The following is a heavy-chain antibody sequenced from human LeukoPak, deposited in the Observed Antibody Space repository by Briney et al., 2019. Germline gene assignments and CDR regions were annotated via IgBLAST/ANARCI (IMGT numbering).Heavy chain of an antibody. CDR1: GGTFSSYA. CDR3: ARTNLGLGATRGWFDP. Sequence: SVKVSCKASGGTFSSYAISWVRQAPGQGLEWMGGIIPIFGTANYAQKLQRRVTMTTDTSTSTAYMELRSLRSDDTAVYYCARTNLGLGATRGWFDPWGQGTLVTVSS. J-gene: IGHJ5*02. D-gene: IGHD1-26*01. CDR2: IIPIFGTA. V-gene: IGHV1-69*05.